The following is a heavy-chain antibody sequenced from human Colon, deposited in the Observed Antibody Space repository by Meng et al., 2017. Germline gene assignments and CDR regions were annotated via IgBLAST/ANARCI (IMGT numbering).Heavy chain of an antibody. J-gene: IGHJ4*02. Sequence: VQLQDSGPGLVKPSPTLSLTCTVSGDSIRSCAYYWSWMCHHPGKDLDWIGYIYYSGRPYNTPSLKSRFTISLDTSQTQVSLKLSSVTAADTAVYYCARGASDYDFDYWGQGTLVTVSS. CDR3: ARGASDYDFDY. V-gene: IGHV4-31*03. CDR2: IYYSGRP. D-gene: IGHD3-22*01. CDR1: GDSIRSCAYY.